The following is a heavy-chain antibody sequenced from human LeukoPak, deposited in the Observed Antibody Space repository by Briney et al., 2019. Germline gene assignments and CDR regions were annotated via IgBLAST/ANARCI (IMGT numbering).Heavy chain of an antibody. J-gene: IGHJ1*01. D-gene: IGHD2-21*02. Sequence: SVKVSCKASGGTFSSYAISWVRQAPGQGLEWMGRIIPIFGIANYAQKFQGRVTITADKSTSTAYMELSSLRSEDTAVYYCASPHPGVAYRGGDCYLDFQHWGQGTLVTVSS. CDR3: ASPHPGVAYRGGDCYLDFQH. V-gene: IGHV1-69*04. CDR1: GGTFSSYA. CDR2: IIPIFGIA.